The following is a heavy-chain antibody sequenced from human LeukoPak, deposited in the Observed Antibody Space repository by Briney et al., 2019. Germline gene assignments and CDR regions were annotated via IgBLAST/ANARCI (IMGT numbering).Heavy chain of an antibody. Sequence: GGSLRLSCAPSGFTFSSYAMSWVRQAPGKGLEWVSGISGSGGTTYYADSVKGRFTISRDNSKNTLYLQMNSLRAEDTAVYYCAKDPPKNRMLDAFYIWGQGTMVTVSS. CDR1: GFTFSSYA. CDR3: AKDPPKNRMLDAFYI. CDR2: ISGSGGTT. V-gene: IGHV3-23*01. J-gene: IGHJ3*02. D-gene: IGHD1-14*01.